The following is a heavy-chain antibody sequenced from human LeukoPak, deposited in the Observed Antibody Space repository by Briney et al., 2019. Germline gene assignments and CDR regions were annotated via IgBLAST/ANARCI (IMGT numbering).Heavy chain of an antibody. CDR2: ISTSGSSI. CDR1: GFTFSTYE. CDR3: ARDSIAVAGIDY. V-gene: IGHV3-48*03. Sequence: GGSLRLSCAASGFTFSTYEINWVRQAPGKGLEWLSHISTSGSSIHYADSVKGRFTISRDDAKNSLYLQMNSLRAEDTAVYYCARDSIAVAGIDYWGQGTLVTVSS. J-gene: IGHJ4*02. D-gene: IGHD6-19*01.